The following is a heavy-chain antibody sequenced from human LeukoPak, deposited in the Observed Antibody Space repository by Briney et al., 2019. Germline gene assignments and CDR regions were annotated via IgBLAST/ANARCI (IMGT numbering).Heavy chain of an antibody. J-gene: IGHJ4*02. V-gene: IGHV3-23*01. CDR1: GFTFSSYA. CDR3: AKDSNDSGYYLYYFDY. Sequence: EASLRLSCAASGFTFSSYAMSWVRQAPGKGLEWVSAISGSGGSTYYADSVKGRFTISRDNSKNTLYLQMNSLRAEDTAVYYCAKDSNDSGYYLYYFDYWGQGTLVTVSS. D-gene: IGHD3-22*01. CDR2: ISGSGGST.